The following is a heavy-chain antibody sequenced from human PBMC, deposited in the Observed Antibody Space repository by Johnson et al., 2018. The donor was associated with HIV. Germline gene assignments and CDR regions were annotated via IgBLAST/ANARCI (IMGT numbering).Heavy chain of an antibody. V-gene: IGHV3-20*04. J-gene: IGHJ3*02. D-gene: IGHD3-22*01. CDR1: GFTFDDYG. CDR3: ARDWDYYDTSGYYYAYMGDAFDI. CDR2: INWNGDVT. Sequence: VQLVESGGGVVRPGGSLRLSCAASGFTFDDYGMSWVRQPPGKGLEWVSGINWNGDVTGYADSVKGRFTISRDNAKNSLYLQMSSLRAEDTALYFCARDWDYYDTSGYYYAYMGDAFDIWGQGTMVTVSS.